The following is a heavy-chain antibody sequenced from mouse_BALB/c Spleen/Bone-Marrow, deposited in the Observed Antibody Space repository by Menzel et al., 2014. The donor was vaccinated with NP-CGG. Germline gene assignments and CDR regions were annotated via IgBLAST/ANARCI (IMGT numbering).Heavy chain of an antibody. CDR3: GRGHYGNSDY. Sequence: VKLLESGAELVKPGASVKLSCKASGYTFTSYWMHWVKQRPGQGLEWIGEICPSDSYANYNQKFKGKATMTVDKSSSTAYMQLSSVTTEEAAVYYCGRGHYGNSDYWGQGSTLTVSS. V-gene: IGHV1-69*02. D-gene: IGHD2-1*01. J-gene: IGHJ2*01. CDR1: GYTFTSYW. CDR2: ICPSDSYA.